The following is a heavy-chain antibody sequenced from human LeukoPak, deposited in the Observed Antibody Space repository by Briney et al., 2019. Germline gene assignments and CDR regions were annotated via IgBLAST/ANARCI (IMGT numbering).Heavy chain of an antibody. J-gene: IGHJ3*02. CDR2: IYSGGST. CDR3: AKLIYYGVYHADI. V-gene: IGHV3-53*01. Sequence: GGSLRLSSAASGFTVSSNYMSWVRQAPGKGLEWVSVIYSGGSTYYADSVKGRFTISRDNSKNTLYLQMNSLRAEDTAVYYCAKLIYYGVYHADIWGQGTMVTVSS. CDR1: GFTVSSNY. D-gene: IGHD4-17*01.